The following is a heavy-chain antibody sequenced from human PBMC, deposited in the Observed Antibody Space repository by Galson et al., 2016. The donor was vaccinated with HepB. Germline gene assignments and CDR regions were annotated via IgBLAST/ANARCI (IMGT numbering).Heavy chain of an antibody. CDR1: GYTFINYG. D-gene: IGHD4-17*01. CDR3: IYGDYFFGPARAYSYYGMDV. V-gene: IGHV1-18*04. Sequence: SVKVSCKASGYTFINYGFSWVRQAPGQGLEWMGWISAYNGDTNYAQKFQGRVTMTPDTSTSTAYMELRSLRSDDTAVYYCIYGDYFFGPARAYSYYGMDVWGQGTTVTVSS. J-gene: IGHJ6*02. CDR2: ISAYNGDT.